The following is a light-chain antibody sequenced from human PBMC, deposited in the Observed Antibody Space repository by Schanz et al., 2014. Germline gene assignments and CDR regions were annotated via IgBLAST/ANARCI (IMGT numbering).Light chain of an antibody. CDR3: HSYDSFLSAVV. Sequence: QSVLTQPPSASGTPGQRVTISCSGSSSNIGSNTVNWYQHLPGTAPKLFIHSNNQRPSGVPDRFSGSKSGTSASLAITGLQAEDEGDYYCHSYDSFLSAVVFGGGTKLTVL. CDR1: SSNIGSNT. J-gene: IGLJ2*01. V-gene: IGLV1-44*01. CDR2: SNN.